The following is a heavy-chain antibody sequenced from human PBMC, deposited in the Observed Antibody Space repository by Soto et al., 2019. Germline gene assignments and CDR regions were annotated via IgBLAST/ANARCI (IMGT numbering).Heavy chain of an antibody. CDR1: GFTFSSYA. V-gene: IGHV3-23*01. J-gene: IGHJ6*02. CDR3: VKDLNFDFWTGYRYYAMEI. D-gene: IGHD3-3*01. CDR2: INGNGRKT. Sequence: GGSLRLSCAASGFTFSSYAMNWVRQAPGKGLEWVSSINGNGRKTSYADSVRGRFTISRDNSKKTLFLHVNSLGAEDTAVYYCVKDLNFDFWTGYRYYAMEIWGQGTTVTVSS.